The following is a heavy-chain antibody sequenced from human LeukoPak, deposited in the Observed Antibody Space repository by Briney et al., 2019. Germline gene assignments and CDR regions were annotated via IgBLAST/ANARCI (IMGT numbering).Heavy chain of an antibody. CDR1: GFTFSSYG. Sequence: GGSLRLSCAASGFTFSSYGMHWVRQAPGKGLEWVAFIRYDGSNKYYADSVKGRFTISRDNSKNTLYLQMNSLRAEDTAVYYCAKVGSSSSPPGSGYYYYMDVWGKGTTVTVSS. CDR2: IRYDGSNK. D-gene: IGHD6-6*01. V-gene: IGHV3-30*02. J-gene: IGHJ6*03. CDR3: AKVGSSSSPPGSGYYYYMDV.